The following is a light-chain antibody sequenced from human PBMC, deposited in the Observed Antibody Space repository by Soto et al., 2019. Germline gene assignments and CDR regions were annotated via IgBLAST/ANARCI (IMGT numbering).Light chain of an antibody. Sequence: EVVMTQSPATLSVSPGERATLSCRASESVRSYLAWYQQKPGQAPRLLIYGASTSATGIPARFSGSGSGTEFTLTISSLQSEDFAIYYCQQYNNWPPITFGQGTRLEIK. V-gene: IGKV3-15*01. CDR2: GAS. CDR1: ESVRSY. J-gene: IGKJ5*01. CDR3: QQYNNWPPIT.